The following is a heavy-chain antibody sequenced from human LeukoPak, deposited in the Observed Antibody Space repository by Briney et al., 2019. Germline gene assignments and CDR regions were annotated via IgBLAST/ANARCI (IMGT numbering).Heavy chain of an antibody. D-gene: IGHD3-16*02. CDR2: INPNSGGT. J-gene: IGHJ6*02. V-gene: IGHV1-2*02. CDR3: ARSKFMGVIKRYYYYGMDV. Sequence: ASVKVSCTASGYTFTGYYMHWVRQAPGQGLEWMGWINPNSGGTNYAQKFQGRVTMTRDTSISTAYMELSRLRSDDTAVYYCARSKFMGVIKRYYYYGMDVWGQGTTVTVSS. CDR1: GYTFTGYY.